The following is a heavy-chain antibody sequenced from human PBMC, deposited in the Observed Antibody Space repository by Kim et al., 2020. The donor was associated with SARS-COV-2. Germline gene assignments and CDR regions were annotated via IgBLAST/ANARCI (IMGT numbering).Heavy chain of an antibody. J-gene: IGHJ1*01. CDR3: ARDGDSSGWNFQH. V-gene: IGHV4-4*07. Sequence: YNPSLKSRVTMSVDTAKNQFSLKLSSVTAADTAVYYCARDGDSSGWNFQHWGQGTLVTVSS. D-gene: IGHD6-19*01.